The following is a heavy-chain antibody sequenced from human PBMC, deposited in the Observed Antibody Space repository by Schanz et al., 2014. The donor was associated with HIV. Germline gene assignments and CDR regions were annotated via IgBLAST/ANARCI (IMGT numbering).Heavy chain of an antibody. CDR1: GYSFSSYG. CDR2: ISVYHNKT. J-gene: IGHJ5*02. D-gene: IGHD3-10*01. CDR3: SRAFYSDSGSFYSVDP. V-gene: IGHV1-18*01. Sequence: QVHLVQSGAEVKKSGASVKVSCKASGYSFSSYGLSWVRQAPGQGLEWMGWISVYHNKTNYAQKLQGRVTMTTDTPTSTAYMELRSLRSDDTAVYYCSRAFYSDSGSFYSVDPWGQGTLVIVSS.